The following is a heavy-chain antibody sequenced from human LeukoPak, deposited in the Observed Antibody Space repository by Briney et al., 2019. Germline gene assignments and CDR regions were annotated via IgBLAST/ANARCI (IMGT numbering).Heavy chain of an antibody. CDR1: GFTFDDYG. J-gene: IGHJ4*02. CDR3: AKTLLDSSGYYYAGSDY. Sequence: SGGSLRLSCAASGFTFDDYGMLWVRQAPGKGLEWVSFISWHGETSSYSDSVKGRFTISRDNAKNSLYLQMNNLRAEDTAVYYCAKTLLDSSGYYYAGSDYWGQGILVTVST. V-gene: IGHV3-43D*03. D-gene: IGHD3-22*01. CDR2: ISWHGETS.